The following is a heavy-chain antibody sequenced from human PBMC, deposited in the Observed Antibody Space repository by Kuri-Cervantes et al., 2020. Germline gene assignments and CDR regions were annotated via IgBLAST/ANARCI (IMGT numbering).Heavy chain of an antibody. Sequence: GGSLRLSCAASGFTFSSYAMHWVRKAPGKGLEWVAVIWYDGSNKYYADSVKGRFTISRDNSKNTLYLQMNSLRVEDTAVYYCARDWRDTTVTTVGYWGQGTLVTVSS. CDR2: IWYDGSNK. CDR3: ARDWRDTTVTTVGY. CDR1: GFTFSSYA. J-gene: IGHJ4*02. D-gene: IGHD4-17*01. V-gene: IGHV3-33*08.